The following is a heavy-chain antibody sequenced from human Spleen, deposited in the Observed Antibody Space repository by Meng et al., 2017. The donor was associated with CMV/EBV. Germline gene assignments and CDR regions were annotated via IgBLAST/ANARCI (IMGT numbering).Heavy chain of an antibody. D-gene: IGHD1-7*01. Sequence: GESLKISCVASGFTFSSYDMHWVRQAPGKGLEWVAFIRYDGSNKFYADSVKGRFTISRDNSNNTLYLQMNSLRPEDTALYYCAKEALELVFPLRSGMDVWGQGTTVTVSS. V-gene: IGHV3-30*02. CDR1: GFTFSSYD. CDR2: IRYDGSNK. J-gene: IGHJ6*02. CDR3: AKEALELVFPLRSGMDV.